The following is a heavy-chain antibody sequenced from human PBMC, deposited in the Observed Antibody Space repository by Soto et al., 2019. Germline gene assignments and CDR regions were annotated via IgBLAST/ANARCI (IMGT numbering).Heavy chain of an antibody. D-gene: IGHD3-22*01. CDR2: IFYTGRT. CDR3: TRHHPHHYDSSGYFDY. Sequence: SETLSLTCAVYGGSFSGYYWTWIRQSPGKGLEWIGTIFYTGRTYYNPSLESRVTLSVDTSKNQFSLHLTSVTAADTAVYYCTRHHPHHYDSSGYFDYWGQGTLVTVSS. V-gene: IGHV4-34*12. J-gene: IGHJ4*02. CDR1: GGSFSGYY.